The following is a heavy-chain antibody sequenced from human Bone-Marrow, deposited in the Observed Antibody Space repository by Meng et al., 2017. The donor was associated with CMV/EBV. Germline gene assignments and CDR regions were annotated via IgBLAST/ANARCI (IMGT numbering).Heavy chain of an antibody. J-gene: IGHJ6*02. D-gene: IGHD1-1*01. V-gene: IGHV1-46*01. CDR1: GYNFTNYY. CDR2: ITSGHGST. Sequence: ASVKVSCKASGYNFTNYYMHWVRQAPGQGLEWMAIITSGHGSTTYAQKFQGRVTMTRDTSTSTVYMELSSLRSEDTAVYYCARGSPNWNDNYYYHYGMDVWGQGTTVTVSS. CDR3: ARGSPNWNDNYYYHYGMDV.